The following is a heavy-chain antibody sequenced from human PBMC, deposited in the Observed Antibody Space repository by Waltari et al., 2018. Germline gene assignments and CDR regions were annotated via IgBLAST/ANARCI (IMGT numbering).Heavy chain of an antibody. CDR1: GGSISSSSYY. J-gene: IGHJ4*02. D-gene: IGHD4-17*01. CDR3: ARTPDYGDYGIDY. V-gene: IGHV4-39*07. CDR2: IYYSGST. Sequence: QLQLQESGPGLVKPSETLSLTCTVSGGSISSSSYYWGWIRQPPGKGLEWIGSIYYSGSTYYNPSLQSRVTISVDTSKNQFSLRLSSVTAADTAVYYCARTPDYGDYGIDYWGQGTLVTVSS.